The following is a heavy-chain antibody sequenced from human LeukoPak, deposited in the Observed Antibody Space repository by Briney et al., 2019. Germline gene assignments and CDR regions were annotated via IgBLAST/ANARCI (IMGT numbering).Heavy chain of an antibody. Sequence: PSQTLSLTCTVSGCSVSSGGYYWSWIRQHPGKGLEWIAYIYYSGSTYYNPSLKSRFTISVDTSKNQFSLKLSSVTAADTAVYYCAKGYSYGTGYNWFDPWGQGTLVTVSS. V-gene: IGHV4-31*03. CDR3: AKGYSYGTGYNWFDP. D-gene: IGHD5-18*01. J-gene: IGHJ5*02. CDR2: IYYSGST. CDR1: GCSVSSGGYY.